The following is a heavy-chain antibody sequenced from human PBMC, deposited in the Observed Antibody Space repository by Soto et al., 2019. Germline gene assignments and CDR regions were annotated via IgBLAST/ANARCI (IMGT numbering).Heavy chain of an antibody. CDR1: GYTFTSNY. CDR3: ARDFYPLAYYFDP. Sequence: QVQLVQSGAEVKMPGASVKLSCKASGYTFTSNYIHWVRQAPGQGLEWMGWVSGSNGNTKYAQKFQGRVTMTTETSTSTAHMELRNLRSDDTAVYFCARDFYPLAYYFDPWGQGTLVTVSS. J-gene: IGHJ4*02. CDR2: VSGSNGNT. V-gene: IGHV1-18*04.